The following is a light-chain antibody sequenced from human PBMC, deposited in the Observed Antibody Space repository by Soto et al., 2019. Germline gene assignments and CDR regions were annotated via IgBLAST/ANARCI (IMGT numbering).Light chain of an antibody. CDR2: EIS. CDR3: LQHNSYPFT. CDR1: QGVRSS. V-gene: IGKV1-17*01. Sequence: DIQMTQSPSSLSASAGDRVTITCRASQGVRSSLDWYQQKPGKAPKRLIYEISSWQSGVPSRFSGSGSGTEFTLTISSLQPEDFATYYCLQHNSYPFTFGPGTKVDIK. J-gene: IGKJ3*01.